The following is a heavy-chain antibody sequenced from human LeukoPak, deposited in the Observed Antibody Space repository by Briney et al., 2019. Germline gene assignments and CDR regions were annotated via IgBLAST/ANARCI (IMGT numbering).Heavy chain of an antibody. J-gene: IGHJ5*02. CDR1: GFTFSKYW. CDR2: IKEDGDEK. D-gene: IGHD6-19*01. CDR3: ARDGRGAGSPYNLFDP. Sequence: GGTLRLSCAASGFTFSKYWMNWLRQAQGKGLELVSNIKEDGDEKKYVDSVKGRFTISRDNAKESLYLQMNGLRDEDTAVYYCARDGRGAGSPYNLFDPWGQGTLVIVSS. V-gene: IGHV3-7*01.